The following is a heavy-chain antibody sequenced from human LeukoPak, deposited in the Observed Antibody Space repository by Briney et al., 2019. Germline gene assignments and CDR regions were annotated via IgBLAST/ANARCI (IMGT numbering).Heavy chain of an antibody. D-gene: IGHD3-10*01. V-gene: IGHV3-48*04. CDR3: ARAAYYYGSGNFDY. Sequence: GGSLRLSCAASGFTFSSYAMSWVRQAPGKGLEWVSYISSSGSTIYYADSVKGRFTISRDNAKNSLYLQMSSLRAEDTAVYYCARAAYYYGSGNFDYWGQGTLVTVSS. CDR1: GFTFSSYA. J-gene: IGHJ4*02. CDR2: ISSSGSTI.